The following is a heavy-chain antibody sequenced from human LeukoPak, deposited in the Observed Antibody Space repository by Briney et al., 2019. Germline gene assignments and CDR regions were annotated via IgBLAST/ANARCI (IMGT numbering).Heavy chain of an antibody. J-gene: IGHJ3*02. Sequence: GGSLRLSCVASGFTFSSYSMNWVRQAPGKGLEWVSSISSSSSYIYYADSVKGRFTISRDNAKNSLYLQMNSLRAEDAAVYYCARATPAFFTYYYDIGTGGAFDIWGQGTMVTVSS. CDR2: ISSSSSYI. CDR3: ARATPAFFTYYYDIGTGGAFDI. V-gene: IGHV3-21*01. D-gene: IGHD3-22*01. CDR1: GFTFSSYS.